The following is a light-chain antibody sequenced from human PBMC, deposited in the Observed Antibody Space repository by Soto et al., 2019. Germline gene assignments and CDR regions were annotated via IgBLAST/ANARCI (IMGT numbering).Light chain of an antibody. CDR2: EVN. J-gene: IGLJ1*01. CDR3: SSYTSSNTLEV. V-gene: IGLV2-14*01. CDR1: SSDVGGSNY. Sequence: QSALIQPASVSGSPGQSITISCTGTSSDVGGSNYVSWYQHHPHRAPKLLIYEVNYRPSGVSHRFSGSKSGNTASLTISGLQADDEADYYCSSYTSSNTLEVFGFGPKVTVL.